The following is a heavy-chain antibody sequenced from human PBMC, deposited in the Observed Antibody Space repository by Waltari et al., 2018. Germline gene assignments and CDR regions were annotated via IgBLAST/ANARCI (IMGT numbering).Heavy chain of an antibody. CDR1: GFTFSSYS. D-gene: IGHD3-3*01. CDR3: ARDRNDFWSGYYYGMDV. J-gene: IGHJ6*02. CDR2: ISSSSTI. V-gene: IGHV3-48*01. Sequence: EVQLVESGGGLVQPGGSLRLSCAASGFTFSSYSMNWVRQAPGKGLEWVSYISSSSTIYYADSVKGRFTISRDNAKNSLYLQMNSLRAEDTAVYYCARDRNDFWSGYYYGMDVWGQGTTVTVSS.